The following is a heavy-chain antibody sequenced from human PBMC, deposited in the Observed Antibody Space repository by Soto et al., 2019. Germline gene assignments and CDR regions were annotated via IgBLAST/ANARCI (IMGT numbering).Heavy chain of an antibody. D-gene: IGHD3-10*01. J-gene: IGHJ4*02. V-gene: IGHV4-31*03. Sequence: QVQLQESGPGLVKPSQTLSLTCTVIGGSIRSPNYYWSWIRRHPGKGLEWIGNIYYNGSTNYTPSLKSRAVISLDTSKNQFSLKLNSVTAADTAVYYCARDAPLWFGELSHWGQGTLVTVSS. CDR3: ARDAPLWFGELSH. CDR1: GGSIRSPNYY. CDR2: IYYNGST.